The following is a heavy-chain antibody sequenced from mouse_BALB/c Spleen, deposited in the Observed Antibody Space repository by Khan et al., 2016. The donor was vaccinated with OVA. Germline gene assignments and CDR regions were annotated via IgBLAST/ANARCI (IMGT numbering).Heavy chain of an antibody. CDR3: AKAARIEY. Sequence: VQLKESGPGLVKPSQSLSLTCTVTGYSITSDYGWNWIRQFPGNKLEWMGYISYSGSTNYNPSLKSRISITRDTSKNQFFLQLNSVTTEDTATYYCAKAARIEYWGQGTTLTVSS. CDR1: GYSITSDYG. D-gene: IGHD1-2*01. V-gene: IGHV3-2*02. CDR2: ISYSGST. J-gene: IGHJ2*01.